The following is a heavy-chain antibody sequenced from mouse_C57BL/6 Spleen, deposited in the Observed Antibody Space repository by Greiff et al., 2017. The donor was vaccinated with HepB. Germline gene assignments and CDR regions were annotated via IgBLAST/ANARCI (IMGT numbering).Heavy chain of an antibody. CDR3: ERAANGSVWFAD. V-gene: IGHV3-6*01. J-gene: IGHJ3*01. D-gene: IGHD3-3*01. CDR2: ISYDGSN. CDR1: GYSITSGYY. Sequence: DVKLQESGPGLVKPSQSLSLTCSVTGYSITSGYYWNWIRQFPGNKLEWMGYISYDGSNNYNPSLKNRISITRDTSKNQFFLKLNPVTTEDTATYYGERAANGSVWFADWGQGTLVTVSA.